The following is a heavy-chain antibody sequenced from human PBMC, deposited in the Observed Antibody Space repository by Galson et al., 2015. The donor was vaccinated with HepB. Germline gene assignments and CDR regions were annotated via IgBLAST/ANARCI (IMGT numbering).Heavy chain of an antibody. CDR2: IKQDGSEK. CDR3: ASGFGRGYSEFDP. V-gene: IGHV3-7*03. D-gene: IGHD5-18*01. CDR1: GFTFSSYW. J-gene: IGHJ5*02. Sequence: SLRLSCAASGFTFSSYWMSWVRQAPGKGLEWVANIKQDGSEKYYVDSVKGRFTISRDNAKNSLYLQMNSLRAEDTAVYYCASGFGRGYSEFDPWGQGTLVTVSS.